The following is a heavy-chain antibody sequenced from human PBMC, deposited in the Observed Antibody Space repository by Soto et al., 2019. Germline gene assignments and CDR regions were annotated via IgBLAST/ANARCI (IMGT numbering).Heavy chain of an antibody. Sequence: LRLSCAASGFTFSSYAMHWVRQAPGKGLEWVAVISYDGSNKYYADSVKGRFTISRDNSKNTLYLQMNSLRAEDTAVYYCARDGGRDGYIAIDYWGQGTLVTVSS. CDR3: ARDGGRDGYIAIDY. D-gene: IGHD5-12*01. V-gene: IGHV3-30-3*01. J-gene: IGHJ4*02. CDR2: ISYDGSNK. CDR1: GFTFSSYA.